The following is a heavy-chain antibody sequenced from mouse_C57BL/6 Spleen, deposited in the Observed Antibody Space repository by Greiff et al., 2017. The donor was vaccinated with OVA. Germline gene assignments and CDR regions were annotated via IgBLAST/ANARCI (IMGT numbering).Heavy chain of an antibody. CDR2: INPGSGGT. CDR3: ARDSSGYVAY. J-gene: IGHJ3*01. Sequence: VQLQESGAELVRPGTSVKVSCKASGYAFTNYLIEWVKQRPGQGLEWIGVINPGSGGTKYNEKFKGKAKLTADKSSSNAYMQLSSLTSEDSAVYFCARDSSGYVAYWGQGTLVTVSA. D-gene: IGHD3-2*02. V-gene: IGHV1-54*01. CDR1: GYAFTNYL.